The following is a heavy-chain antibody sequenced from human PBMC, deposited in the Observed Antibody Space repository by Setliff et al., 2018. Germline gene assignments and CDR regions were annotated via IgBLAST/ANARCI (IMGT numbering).Heavy chain of an antibody. CDR2: WYTSGIT. CDR1: GGSISGGTYY. V-gene: IGHV4-61*09. J-gene: IGHJ4*02. Sequence: PSETLSLTCTVSGGSISGGTYYWTWIRQPAGKGLEWIGHWYTSGITNYNPSLKSQVTISVDTSKNQFSLKLSSVTAADKAVFFCARGQNSYHPGSWGPLYDHWSQGTQVTVSS. D-gene: IGHD3-10*01. CDR3: ARGQNSYHPGSWGPLYDH.